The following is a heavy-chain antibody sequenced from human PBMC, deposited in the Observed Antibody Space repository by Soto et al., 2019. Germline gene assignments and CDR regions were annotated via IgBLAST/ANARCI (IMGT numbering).Heavy chain of an antibody. CDR1: GGSISSYY. D-gene: IGHD4-17*01. J-gene: IGHJ4*02. V-gene: IGHV4-59*08. CDR3: ARRYGYYFDY. Sequence: SETLSLTCTVSGGSISSYYWNWIRQPPGKGLEWIGYISYSGSTNYNPSLKSRVTISVDTSKNQLSLKLSSVTAADTAVYYCARRYGYYFDYWGQGTLVTVSS. CDR2: ISYSGST.